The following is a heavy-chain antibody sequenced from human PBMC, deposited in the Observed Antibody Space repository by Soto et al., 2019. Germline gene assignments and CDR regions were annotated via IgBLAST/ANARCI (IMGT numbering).Heavy chain of an antibody. CDR3: TRHLGRAVSGCDY. D-gene: IGHD6-19*01. CDR1: GASNSNYH. V-gene: IGHV4-59*08. Sequence: QVQLQESGPGLVKPAETLSLTCTVSGASNSNYHWSWIRQPPGKGLEWIGYIYYSGSTNYNPSLNIRATLSVDPSKSQHSLTLRSVTAADTAVYYWTRHLGRAVSGCDYWGRGTLVTVSS. CDR2: IYYSGST. J-gene: IGHJ4*02.